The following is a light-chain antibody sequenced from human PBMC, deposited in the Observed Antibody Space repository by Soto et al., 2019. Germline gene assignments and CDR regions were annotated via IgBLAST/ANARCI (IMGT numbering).Light chain of an antibody. CDR3: QQYYSTPWT. J-gene: IGKJ1*01. CDR2: WAS. CDR1: QTGLHTSSNTNL. Sequence: DIVMTQSPDSQAVSLGERATINCKSSQTGLHTSSNTNLLAWFQQKPGQPPKLLIFWASTRESGVPERFSGSGSGTDFTLTISSLQAEDVAVYYCQQYYSTPWTFGQGTKVEIK. V-gene: IGKV4-1*01.